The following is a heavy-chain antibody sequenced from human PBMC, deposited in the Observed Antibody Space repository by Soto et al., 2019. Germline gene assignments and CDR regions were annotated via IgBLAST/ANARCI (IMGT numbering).Heavy chain of an antibody. Sequence: SVKVSCKASRGTFNSYSISWVRQAPGQGLEWMGGIIPIFGTANYAQKFQGRVTITADESTSTAYMELSSLRSEDTAVYYCARVEVSDYWGQGTLVTVSS. J-gene: IGHJ4*02. CDR1: RGTFNSYS. V-gene: IGHV1-69*13. CDR3: ARVEVSDY. CDR2: IIPIFGTA. D-gene: IGHD2-8*01.